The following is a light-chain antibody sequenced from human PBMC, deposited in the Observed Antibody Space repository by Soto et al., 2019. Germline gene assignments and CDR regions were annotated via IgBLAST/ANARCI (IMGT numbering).Light chain of an antibody. CDR1: QSIRSY. V-gene: IGKV1-39*01. J-gene: IGKJ2*01. CDR3: QQSYSTPYT. Sequence: DIQMTQSPSSLSASVGDRVTITCRASQSIRSYLNWYQQKPGEAPKPLIYAASSLQSGVPSRFSGSGSGTDFTLTISSLQPEDFATYYCQQSYSTPYTFGQGTKVDIK. CDR2: AAS.